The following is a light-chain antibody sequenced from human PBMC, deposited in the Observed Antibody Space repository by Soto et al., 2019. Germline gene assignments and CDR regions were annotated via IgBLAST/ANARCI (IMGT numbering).Light chain of an antibody. Sequence: SYELTQPPSVTVSPGQTASITCSGDKLGQKSASWYQQKPGQSPMLVIYQDSKRPSGIPERFSGSNSGNTATLTISGTQPMDEADYYCQAWDSSTYVFGTGTKVTVL. CDR3: QAWDSSTYV. CDR1: KLGQKS. J-gene: IGLJ1*01. CDR2: QDS. V-gene: IGLV3-1*01.